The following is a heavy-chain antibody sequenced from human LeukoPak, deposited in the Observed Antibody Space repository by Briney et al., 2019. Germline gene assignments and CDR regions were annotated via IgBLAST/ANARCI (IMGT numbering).Heavy chain of an antibody. CDR3: ARYLGYYYYYMDV. V-gene: IGHV4-39*01. CDR1: GGSISSSTYY. CDR2: IYYSGST. D-gene: IGHD3-3*01. J-gene: IGHJ6*03. Sequence: KPSETLSLTRTVSGGSISSSTYYWGWIRQPPGKGLEWIGNIYYSGSTYYNPSLKSRVTMSIDTSNNQFSLKLSSVTAADTAVYYCARYLGYYYYYMDVWGKGTTVTVSS.